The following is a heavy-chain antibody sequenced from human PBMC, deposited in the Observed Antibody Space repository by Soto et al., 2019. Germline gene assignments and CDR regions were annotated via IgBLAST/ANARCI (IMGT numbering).Heavy chain of an antibody. CDR1: GYTFTSYA. Sequence: GASVKVSCKASGYTFTSYAMHWVLQAPGQRLEWMGWINAGNGNTKYSQKFQGRVTITRDTSASTAYMELSSLRSEDTAVYYCARGAMVRGVIPFDYWGQGTLVTVSS. J-gene: IGHJ4*02. CDR2: INAGNGNT. D-gene: IGHD3-10*01. CDR3: ARGAMVRGVIPFDY. V-gene: IGHV1-3*01.